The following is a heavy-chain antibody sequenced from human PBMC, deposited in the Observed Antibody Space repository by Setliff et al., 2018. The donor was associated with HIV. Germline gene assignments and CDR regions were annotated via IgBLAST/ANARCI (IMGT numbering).Heavy chain of an antibody. D-gene: IGHD3-22*01. J-gene: IGHJ4*02. Sequence: SETLSLTCDVSGFSISSRYYWGWIRQSPGKGLEWIGNIYHTGSSYYNPSLNDRATTSLDPSKNQFSLKLNSVTAADTAVYYCARDVLALVISVYGFWGQGIPVTVSS. CDR1: GFSISSRYY. CDR3: ARDVLALVISVYGF. V-gene: IGHV4-38-2*02. CDR2: IYHTGSS.